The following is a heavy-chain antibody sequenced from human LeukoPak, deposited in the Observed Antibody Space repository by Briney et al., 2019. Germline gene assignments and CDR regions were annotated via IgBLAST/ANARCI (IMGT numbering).Heavy chain of an antibody. Sequence: PGGSLRLSCSASGFPFSTLGMHWVRQAPGKGLEHVSTIGSDGSGTYYADSVKDRFIISRDNSKNAVYLQMSSLRPEDTAVYYCVCPVFINFWGQGTLVTVSS. CDR3: VCPVFINF. CDR2: IGSDGSGT. V-gene: IGHV3-64D*06. D-gene: IGHD1-14*01. J-gene: IGHJ4*01. CDR1: GFPFSTLG.